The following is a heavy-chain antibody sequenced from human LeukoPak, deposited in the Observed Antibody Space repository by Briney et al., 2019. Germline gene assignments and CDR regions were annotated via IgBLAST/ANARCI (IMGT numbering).Heavy chain of an antibody. Sequence: SGGSLRLSCAASGFTFSSYAMHWVRQAPGKGLEWVVVISYDGSNKYYPDSAKGRFTIARDNSKNTLFLQMNSLRAEDTAVYYCARDLRENEKWFGESSPSDYWGQGTLVTVSS. V-gene: IGHV3-30*04. J-gene: IGHJ4*02. CDR1: GFTFSSYA. D-gene: IGHD3-10*01. CDR2: ISYDGSNK. CDR3: ARDLRENEKWFGESSPSDY.